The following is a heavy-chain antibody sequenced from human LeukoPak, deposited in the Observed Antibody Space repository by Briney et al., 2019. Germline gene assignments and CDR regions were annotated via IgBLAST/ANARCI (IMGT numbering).Heavy chain of an antibody. D-gene: IGHD3-9*01. J-gene: IGHJ4*02. CDR3: ARDGAPYYDILTGYYAVYYFDY. V-gene: IGHV1-69*13. CDR1: GGTFSSYA. CDR2: IIPIFGTA. Sequence: ASVKVSCKASGGTFSSYAISWVRQAPGQGLEWMGGIIPIFGTANYAQKFQGRVTITADESTSTAYMELSSLRSEDTAVYYCARDGAPYYDILTGYYAVYYFDYWGQGTLVTVSS.